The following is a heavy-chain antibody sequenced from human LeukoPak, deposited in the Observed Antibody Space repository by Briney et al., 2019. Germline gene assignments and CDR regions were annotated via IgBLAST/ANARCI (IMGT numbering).Heavy chain of an antibody. CDR3: ARGRYYDSSGYPVDY. D-gene: IGHD3-22*01. J-gene: IGHJ4*02. Sequence: PGRSLSLSCAASGFTFSSYGMHWVRQAPGKGLEWVAVIWYDGSNKYYADSVKGRFTISRDNSKNTLYLQMNSLRAEDTAVYYCARGRYYDSSGYPVDYWGQGTLVTVSS. CDR2: IWYDGSNK. CDR1: GFTFSSYG. V-gene: IGHV3-33*01.